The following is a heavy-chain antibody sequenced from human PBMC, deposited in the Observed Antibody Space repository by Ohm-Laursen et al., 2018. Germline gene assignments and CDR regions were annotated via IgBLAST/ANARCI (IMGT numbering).Heavy chain of an antibody. CDR3: ARAGILRWPEYFQH. CDR2: IKQDGSEE. CDR1: GFTFSSYW. J-gene: IGHJ1*01. V-gene: IGHV3-7*01. Sequence: SLRLSCTASGFTFSSYWMSWVRQAPGKGLEWVANIKQDGSEEYYVDSVKGRFTISRDNAKNSLYLQMNSLRAEDTAVYYCARAGILRWPEYFQHWGQGTLVTVSS. D-gene: IGHD4-23*01.